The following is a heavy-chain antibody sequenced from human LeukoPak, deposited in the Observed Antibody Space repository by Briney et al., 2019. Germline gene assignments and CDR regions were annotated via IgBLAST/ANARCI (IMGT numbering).Heavy chain of an antibody. CDR2: ISSSSSYI. D-gene: IGHD3-22*01. Sequence: GGSLRLSCAASGFTFSSYSMNWVRQAPGKGLEWVSSISSSSSYIYYADSVKGRFTISRDNAKNSLYLQMNSLRAEDTAVYYCARDESTYYYDSSGYYHDYWGQGTLVTVSS. CDR3: ARDESTYYYDSSGYYHDY. J-gene: IGHJ4*02. V-gene: IGHV3-21*01. CDR1: GFTFSSYS.